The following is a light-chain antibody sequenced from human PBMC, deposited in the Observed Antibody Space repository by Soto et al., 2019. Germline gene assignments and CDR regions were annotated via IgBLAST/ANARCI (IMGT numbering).Light chain of an antibody. CDR3: SSYTNSSTYV. CDR1: SSDVGNYNR. V-gene: IGLV2-18*02. CDR2: DVS. J-gene: IGLJ1*01. Sequence: QSVLTQPPSVSGSPGQSVAISCTGTSSDVGNYNRVSWYQQPPGTAPKLMIYDVSNRPSGVPDRFSGSKSGNTASLTISGLQADDEADYYCSSYTNSSTYVFGTGTKLTVL.